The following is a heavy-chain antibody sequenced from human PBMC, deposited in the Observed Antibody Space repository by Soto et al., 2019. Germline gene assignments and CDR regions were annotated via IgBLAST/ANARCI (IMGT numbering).Heavy chain of an antibody. Sequence: GGSLRLSCAASGFTFSTYAMSWVRQAPGKGLEWVSAISGSGGSTYYADSVKGRFTISRDNSQNTLFLQMNSLRAEDTAVYYCAKEGGLHFDCWGQGTLVTVSS. V-gene: IGHV3-23*01. CDR2: ISGSGGST. CDR3: AKEGGLHFDC. CDR1: GFTFSTYA. J-gene: IGHJ4*02.